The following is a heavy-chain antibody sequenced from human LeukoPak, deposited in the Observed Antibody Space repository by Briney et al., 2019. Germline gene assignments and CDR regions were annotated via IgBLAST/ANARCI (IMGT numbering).Heavy chain of an antibody. J-gene: IGHJ4*02. D-gene: IGHD6-19*01. CDR2: ISWDGGST. V-gene: IGHV3-43*01. Sequence: GGSLRLSCAASGFTFDDYTMHWVRQAPGKGLEWVSLISWDGGSTYYADSVKGRFTISRDNSKNSLYLQMNSLRTEDTALYYCAKDISPSGWYYFDYWGQGTLVTVSS. CDR3: AKDISPSGWYYFDY. CDR1: GFTFDDYT.